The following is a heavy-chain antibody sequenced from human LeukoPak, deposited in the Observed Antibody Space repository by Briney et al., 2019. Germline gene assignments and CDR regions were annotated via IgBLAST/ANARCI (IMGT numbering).Heavy chain of an antibody. J-gene: IGHJ3*02. CDR1: GYTFTSYG. D-gene: IGHD3-10*01. V-gene: IGHV1-18*01. CDR2: ISAYNGNT. Sequence: ASVNVSCKASGYTFTSYGISWVRQAPGQGLEWMGWISAYNGNTNCAQKLQGRVTMTTGTSTSTAYMELRSLRSDDTAVYYCATIQWFGELLPDAFDIWGQGTMVTVSS. CDR3: ATIQWFGELLPDAFDI.